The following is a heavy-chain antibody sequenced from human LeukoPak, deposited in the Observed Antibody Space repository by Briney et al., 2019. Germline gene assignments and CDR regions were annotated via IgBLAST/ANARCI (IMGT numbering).Heavy chain of an antibody. D-gene: IGHD5-18*01. CDR1: GGSFSGYY. CDR3: ARRLDTAMVMGHHGPFNNDAFDI. J-gene: IGHJ3*02. CDR2: INHSGST. Sequence: SETLSLTCAVYGGSFSGYYWSWIRQPPGKGLEWIGEINHSGSTNYNPSLKSRVTISVDTSKNQFSLKLSSVTAADTAVYYCARRLDTAMVMGHHGPFNNDAFDIWGQGTMVTVSS. V-gene: IGHV4-34*01.